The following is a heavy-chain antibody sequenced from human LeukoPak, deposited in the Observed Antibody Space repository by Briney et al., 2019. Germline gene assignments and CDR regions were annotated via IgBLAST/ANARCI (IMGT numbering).Heavy chain of an antibody. D-gene: IGHD3-3*01. CDR2: ISAYNGNT. J-gene: IGHJ4*02. CDR3: ARDTITIFGVVTPYFDY. Sequence: ASVKVSCKASGYTYTSYGISWVRQAPGHGLEWMGWISAYNGNTNYAQKLQGRVTMTTDTSTSTAYMELRSLRSDDTAVYYCARDTITIFGVVTPYFDYWGQGTLVTVSS. V-gene: IGHV1-18*01. CDR1: GYTYTSYG.